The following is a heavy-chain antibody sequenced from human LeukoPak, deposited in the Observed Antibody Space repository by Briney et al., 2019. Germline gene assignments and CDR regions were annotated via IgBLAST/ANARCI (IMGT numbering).Heavy chain of an antibody. V-gene: IGHV3-21*01. D-gene: IGHD4-17*01. CDR3: ARAYTNGDYLDY. Sequence: GGSLRLSCAVSGITLSNYGMSWVRQAPGKGLEWVSCISDSSRHIYYADSVKGRFTISRDNAKSSASLQMNSLRVDDTAVYYCARAYTNGDYLDYWGQGTLVTVSS. CDR2: ISDSSRHI. CDR1: GITLSNYG. J-gene: IGHJ4*02.